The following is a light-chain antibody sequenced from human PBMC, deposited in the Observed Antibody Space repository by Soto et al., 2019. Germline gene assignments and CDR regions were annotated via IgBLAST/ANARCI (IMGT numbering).Light chain of an antibody. V-gene: IGKV3D-15*01. CDR1: QSVANN. Sequence: EIVMTQSPATLSVSPGDRVTLSCRASQSVANNLAWYQQRPGQGPRLLIYGVSARAAGIPDRFSGSGSGTDFTLTITRLEPEDFAVYYCQQYQSLTFGGGTKVDI. CDR2: GVS. CDR3: QQYQSLT. J-gene: IGKJ4*01.